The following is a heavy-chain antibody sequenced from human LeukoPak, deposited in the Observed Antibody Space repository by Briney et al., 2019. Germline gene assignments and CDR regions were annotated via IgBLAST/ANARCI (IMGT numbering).Heavy chain of an antibody. Sequence: SVKVSCKASGGTFSSYAISWVGQAPGQGLEWMGGIIPIFGTANYAQKFQGRVTITADESTSTAYMELSSLRSEDTAVYYCASSIAAPPQHYYYYGMDVWGQGTTVTVFS. V-gene: IGHV1-69*13. CDR2: IIPIFGTA. CDR3: ASSIAAPPQHYYYYGMDV. J-gene: IGHJ6*02. CDR1: GGTFSSYA. D-gene: IGHD6-6*01.